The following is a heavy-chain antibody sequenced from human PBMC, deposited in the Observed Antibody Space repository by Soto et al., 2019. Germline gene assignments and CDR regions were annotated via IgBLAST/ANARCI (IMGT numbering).Heavy chain of an antibody. CDR3: ARIGYSSRYETHFDY. CDR2: IDWDDDK. D-gene: IGHD6-25*01. CDR1: GFSLSTSGMC. Sequence: SGPTLVNPTQTLTLTCTFSGFSLSTSGMCVSWIRQPPGKALEWLALIDWDDDKYCSTSLKTRLTISKDTSKNQVVLTMTNMDPVDTATYYCARIGYSSRYETHFDYWGQATLVSVSS. J-gene: IGHJ4*02. V-gene: IGHV2-70*01.